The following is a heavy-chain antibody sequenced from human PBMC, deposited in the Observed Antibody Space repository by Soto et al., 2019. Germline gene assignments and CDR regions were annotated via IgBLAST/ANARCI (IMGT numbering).Heavy chain of an antibody. CDR2: INFGGDAI. CDR3: ARNSLNLFNGMDV. V-gene: IGHV3-48*03. J-gene: IGHJ6*02. D-gene: IGHD5-18*01. Sequence: EVLLEESGGGLVQPGGSLRLSCVVSGFTFRNYEMNWVRQAPGKGLEWISYINFGGDAIYYADSVKGRFTVSRDNGNNLLYVDMSSLRVDDTAVYFCARNSLNLFNGMDVWGEGTAVTVSS. CDR1: GFTFRNYE.